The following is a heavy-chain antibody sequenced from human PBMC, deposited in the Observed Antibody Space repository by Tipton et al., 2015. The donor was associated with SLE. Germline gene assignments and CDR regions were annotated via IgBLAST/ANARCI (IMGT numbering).Heavy chain of an antibody. J-gene: IGHJ3*02. CDR2: IGIAGDT. D-gene: IGHD2-15*01. CDR3: AREVPHDPNCSGGSCRYRHFDI. CDR1: GFTFSSYD. Sequence: GSLRLSCAASGFTFSSYDMHWVRQTTGKGLEWVSGIGIAGDTYYPGSVKGRFTVSRENAKNSLYLQMNSLRAGDTAVYYCAREVPHDPNCSGGSCRYRHFDIWGQGTKVTVSS. V-gene: IGHV3-13*01.